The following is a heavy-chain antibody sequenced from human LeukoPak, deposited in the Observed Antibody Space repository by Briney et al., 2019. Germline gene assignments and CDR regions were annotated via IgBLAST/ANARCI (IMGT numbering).Heavy chain of an antibody. CDR1: GLIFSSYS. CDR3: ATYRQVLLPFES. J-gene: IGHJ4*02. D-gene: IGHD2-8*02. V-gene: IGHV3-21*04. Sequence: GGSLRLSCAAYGLIFSSYSMNWVRQAPGKGLEWVSSISSSSTYIYYADSVKGRFTISRDNAKNSLYLQMNSLRAEDTAIYYCATYRQVLLPFESWGQETLVTVSS. CDR2: ISSSSTYI.